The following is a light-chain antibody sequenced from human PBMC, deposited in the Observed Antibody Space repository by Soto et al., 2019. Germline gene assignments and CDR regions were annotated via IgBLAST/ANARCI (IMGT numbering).Light chain of an antibody. CDR3: QQLNSYPLT. CDR2: AAS. J-gene: IGKJ4*01. V-gene: IGKV1-9*01. CDR1: QGISSY. Sequence: DILLTQSPSFLSASVGDRVTITCRASQGISSYLAWYQQKPGKAPKLLIYAASTLQSGLPSRFSGSGSGTEFPLTISRLQPEDFATYYCQQLNSYPLTFGGGTKVEIK.